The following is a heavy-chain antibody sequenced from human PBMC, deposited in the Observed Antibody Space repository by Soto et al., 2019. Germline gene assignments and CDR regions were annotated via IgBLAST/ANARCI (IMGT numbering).Heavy chain of an antibody. CDR3: AKITRS. CDR1: GFTISSSA. D-gene: IGHD3-3*01. J-gene: IGHJ5*02. Sequence: VQVLESGGGLVQPGGSLRLSCAASGFTISSSAMTWVRQAPGKGLEWISSISGDGKATYYADSVKGRFTISRDSSKTTLYLQMNGLRVEDTATYFCAKITRSWGRGTLVTVAS. V-gene: IGHV3-23*01. CDR2: ISGDGKAT.